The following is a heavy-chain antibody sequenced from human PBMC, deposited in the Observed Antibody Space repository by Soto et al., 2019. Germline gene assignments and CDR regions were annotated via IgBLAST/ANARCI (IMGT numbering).Heavy chain of an antibody. CDR3: ARSMTTVTYYYYYGMDV. V-gene: IGHV4-34*01. CDR2: INHSGST. Sequence: SETLSLTCAVYGGSFSGYYWSWIRQPPGKGLEWIGEINHSGSTNYNPSLKSRVTISVDTSKNQFSLKLSSVTAADTAVYYCARSMTTVTYYYYYGMDVWGQGTTVTVS. CDR1: GGSFSGYY. J-gene: IGHJ6*02. D-gene: IGHD4-17*01.